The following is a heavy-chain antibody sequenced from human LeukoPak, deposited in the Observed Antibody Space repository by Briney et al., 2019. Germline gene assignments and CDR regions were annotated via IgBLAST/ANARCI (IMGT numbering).Heavy chain of an antibody. V-gene: IGHV3-48*01. CDR2: ISSSSSTI. CDR3: ARGGDYYDSSGYYDDAFDI. CDR1: GFTLSNYA. D-gene: IGHD3-22*01. J-gene: IGHJ3*02. Sequence: GGTLRLSCAASGFTLSNYAMNWVRQAPGKGLEWVSYISSSSSTIYYADSVKGRFTISRDNAKNSLYLQMNSLRAEDTAVYYCARGGDYYDSSGYYDDAFDIWGQGTMVTVSS.